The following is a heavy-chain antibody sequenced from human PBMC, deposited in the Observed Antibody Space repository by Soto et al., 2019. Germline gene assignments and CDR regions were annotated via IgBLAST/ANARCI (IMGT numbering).Heavy chain of an antibody. V-gene: IGHV1-18*01. J-gene: IGHJ4*02. CDR2: ISTFHGNT. D-gene: IGHD5-12*01. CDR3: ARDGATMGSYYLDY. CDR1: GYTFTNQG. Sequence: QVQLVQSGAEVKKPGASVKVSCKASGYTFTNQGISWVRQAPGQGLEWVGWISTFHGNTDFAQKLQGRVTLTTDTSTSTAYMELRDLRSDDTAVYFCARDGATMGSYYLDYWGQGTLVTVSS.